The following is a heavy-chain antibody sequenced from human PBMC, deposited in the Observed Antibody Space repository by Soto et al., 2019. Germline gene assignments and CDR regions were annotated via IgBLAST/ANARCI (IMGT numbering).Heavy chain of an antibody. Sequence: ASVKVSCKASGYTFTSNGISWVRQAPGQGLEWMGWISAYNGSTSCAQKFQGRVTMTTDTSTSTAYMELRSLRSDDTAVYYCARAAAAGAAVAALDRWGQGTLVTV. CDR1: GYTFTSNG. CDR3: ARAAAAGAAVAALDR. D-gene: IGHD6-19*01. J-gene: IGHJ5*02. V-gene: IGHV1-18*04. CDR2: ISAYNGST.